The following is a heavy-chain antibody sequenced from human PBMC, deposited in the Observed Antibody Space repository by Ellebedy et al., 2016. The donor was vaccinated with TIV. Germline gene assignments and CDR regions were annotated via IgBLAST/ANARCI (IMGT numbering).Heavy chain of an antibody. CDR1: GGSFSGYY. J-gene: IGHJ6*03. CDR2: INHSGST. D-gene: IGHD2-2*01. Sequence: SETLSLTXAVYGGSFSGYYWSWIRQPPGKGLEWIGEINHSGSTNYNPSLKSRVTISVDTSKNQFSLKLSSVTAADTAVYYCARVKGTDIVVVPAAHPHYYYYMDVWGKGTTVTVSS. V-gene: IGHV4-34*01. CDR3: ARVKGTDIVVVPAAHPHYYYYMDV.